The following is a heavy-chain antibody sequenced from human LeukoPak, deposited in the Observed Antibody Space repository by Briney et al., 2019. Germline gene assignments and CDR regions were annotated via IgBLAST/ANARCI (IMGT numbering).Heavy chain of an antibody. J-gene: IGHJ4*02. CDR1: GFTFSSYE. V-gene: IGHV3-23*01. Sequence: GGSLRLSCAASGFTFSSYEMNWVRQAPGKGLEWVSAISGSGGSTYYADSVKGRFTISRDNSKNTLYLQMNSLRAEDTAVYYCAKEVHRQWLVGGVDYWGQGALVTVSS. CDR3: AKEVHRQWLVGGVDY. D-gene: IGHD6-19*01. CDR2: ISGSGGST.